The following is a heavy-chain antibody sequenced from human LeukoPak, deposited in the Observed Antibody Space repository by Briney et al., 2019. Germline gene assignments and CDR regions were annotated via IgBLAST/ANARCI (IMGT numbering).Heavy chain of an antibody. D-gene: IGHD6-19*01. CDR2: INSGGSVT. CDR1: GFTFSSYW. CDR3: ARRDSSDWPIDV. Sequence: PGGSLRLSCAASGFTFSSYWMYWVRQAPGKGLVWVAHINSGGSVTSHVDSVKGRFTISRDNAKNTLYLQMISLRAEDTAVYYCARRDSSDWPIDVWGQGTTVTVSS. J-gene: IGHJ6*02. V-gene: IGHV3-74*01.